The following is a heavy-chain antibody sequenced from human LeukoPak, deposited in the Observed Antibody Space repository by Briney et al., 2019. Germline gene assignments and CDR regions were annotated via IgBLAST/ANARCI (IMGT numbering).Heavy chain of an antibody. CDR2: ISYDGSNK. Sequence: GGSLRLSCAASGFTFSSYAMHWVRQAPGKGLEWVAVISYDGSNKYYADSVKGRFTISRDNSKNTLYLQMNSLRAEDTAVYYCARDKAHYDFRSGYYGMDVWGQGTTVTVSS. CDR3: ARDKAHYDFRSGYYGMDV. CDR1: GFTFSSYA. D-gene: IGHD3-3*01. J-gene: IGHJ6*02. V-gene: IGHV3-30-3*01.